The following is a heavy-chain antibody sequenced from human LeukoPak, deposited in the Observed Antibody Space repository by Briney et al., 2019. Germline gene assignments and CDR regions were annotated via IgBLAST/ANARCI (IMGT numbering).Heavy chain of an antibody. CDR2: IYTSGST. CDR1: GGSNSSYY. J-gene: IGHJ5*02. CDR3: ARVWGSGSYYTPNNWFDP. Sequence: SETLSLTCTVSGGSNSSYYWSWIRQPAGKGLEWIGRIYTSGSTNYNPSLKSRVTMSVDTSKNQFSLKLSSVTAADTAVYYCARVWGSGSYYTPNNWFDPWGQGTLVTVSS. V-gene: IGHV4-4*07. D-gene: IGHD3-10*01.